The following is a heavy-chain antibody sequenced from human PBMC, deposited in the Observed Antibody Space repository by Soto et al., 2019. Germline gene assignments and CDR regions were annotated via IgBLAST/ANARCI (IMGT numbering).Heavy chain of an antibody. CDR1: GFTFSSYW. J-gene: IGHJ6*02. CDR3: AKVGYCSSTSCFGMDV. D-gene: IGHD2-2*01. Sequence: PGGSLRLSCAASGFTFSSYWMHWVRQAPGKGLEWVSRMNMDGNRISYVDSVKGRCTISRDNAKNTLYLQMNSLRAEDTAVYYCAKVGYCSSTSCFGMDVWGQGTTVTVSS. V-gene: IGHV3-74*01. CDR2: MNMDGNRI.